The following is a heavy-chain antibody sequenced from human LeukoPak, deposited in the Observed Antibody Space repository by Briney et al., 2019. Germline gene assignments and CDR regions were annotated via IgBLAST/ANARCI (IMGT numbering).Heavy chain of an antibody. Sequence: SETLSLTCAVSGGSISSGGYSWSWIRQPPGKGLEWIGYIYHSGSTYYNPSLKSRVTISVDRSKNQFSLKLSSVTAADTAVYYCARETGSGLIDCWGQGTLVTVSS. J-gene: IGHJ4*02. CDR2: IYHSGST. CDR1: GGSISSGGYS. D-gene: IGHD2-15*01. CDR3: ARETGSGLIDC. V-gene: IGHV4-30-2*01.